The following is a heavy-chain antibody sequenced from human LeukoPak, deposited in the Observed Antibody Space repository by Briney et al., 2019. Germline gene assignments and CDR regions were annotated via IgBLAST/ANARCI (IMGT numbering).Heavy chain of an antibody. CDR2: ISHSGST. J-gene: IGHJ2*01. Sequence: SETLSLTCAVSGGSISSGGSSWSWIRQPPGKGLEWIGYISHSGSTYYSPSLKSRVTISVDRSKNQFSLELTSVTAADTAVYYCARYSSTWPYWYFDLWGRGTLVTVSS. V-gene: IGHV4-30-2*01. D-gene: IGHD6-13*01. CDR1: GGSISSGGSS. CDR3: ARYSSTWPYWYFDL.